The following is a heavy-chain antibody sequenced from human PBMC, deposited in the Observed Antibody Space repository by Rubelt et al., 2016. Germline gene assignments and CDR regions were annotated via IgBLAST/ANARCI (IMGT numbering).Heavy chain of an antibody. Sequence: GSGGGLVQPGGSLRLSCAASGFTFSSYWVSWVRQAPGKGLEWVANIKQDGSAKSYVDSVKGRFTISRDNARNSLYLQMNSLRAEDTAVYYCTKDHFIHGSGSYFGTYYFDYWGQGTLVSVSS. J-gene: IGHJ4*02. D-gene: IGHD3-10*01. V-gene: IGHV3-7*01. CDR1: GFTFSSYW. CDR2: IKQDGSAK. CDR3: TKDHFIHGSGSYFGTYYFDY.